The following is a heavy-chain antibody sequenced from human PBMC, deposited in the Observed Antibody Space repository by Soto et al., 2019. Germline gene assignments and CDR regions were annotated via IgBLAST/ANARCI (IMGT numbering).Heavy chain of an antibody. D-gene: IGHD2-15*01. CDR1: GYTFTGYY. CDR2: INPNSGGT. V-gene: IGHV1-2*04. CDR3: ARDWSGGRMRYYFDY. J-gene: IGHJ4*02. Sequence: VSVKGSCKASGYTFTGYYMHWVRQAPGQGLEWMGWINPNSGGTNYAQKFQGWVTMTRDTSISTAYMELSRLRSDDTAVYYCARDWSGGRMRYYFDYWGQGTLVTVSS.